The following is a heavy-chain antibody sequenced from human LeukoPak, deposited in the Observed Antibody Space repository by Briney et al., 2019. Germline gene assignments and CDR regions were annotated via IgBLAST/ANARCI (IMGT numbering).Heavy chain of an antibody. CDR2: ISDFNGNT. D-gene: IGHD1-26*01. CDR3: ARESQVGAVYFDY. V-gene: IGHV1-18*01. J-gene: IGHJ4*02. CDR1: GYSFPNYG. Sequence: ASVKVSCKASGYSFPNYGINWVRQATGQGLEWMGWISDFNGNTNYAQKFQGRVSMSTDKSTSTAYMELRSLTSDDTAVYFCARESQVGAVYFDYWGQGTLVTVSS.